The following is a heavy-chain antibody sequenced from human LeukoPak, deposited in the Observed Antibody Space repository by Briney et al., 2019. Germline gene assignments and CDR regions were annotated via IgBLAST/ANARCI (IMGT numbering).Heavy chain of an antibody. CDR1: GGTFSSYA. Sequence: VASVKVSCKASGGTFSSYAISWVRQAPGQGLEWMGGIIPIFGTANYAQKFQGRVTITADESTSTAYMELSSLRSEDTAVYYCAREYDYVWGSYRYNWSDPWGQGTLVTVSS. CDR2: IIPIFGTA. V-gene: IGHV1-69*13. J-gene: IGHJ5*02. D-gene: IGHD3-16*02. CDR3: AREYDYVWGSYRYNWSDP.